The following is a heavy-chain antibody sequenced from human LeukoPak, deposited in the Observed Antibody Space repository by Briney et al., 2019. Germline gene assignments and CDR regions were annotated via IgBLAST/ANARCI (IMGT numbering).Heavy chain of an antibody. V-gene: IGHV3-7*01. Sequence: GGSLRHSCAASGFSFSSYWMSWVRQAPGKGPEWVANIKQDGSEKYYVDSVKGRFTISRDNAKNSLYLQVNSLRAEDTAVYYCARDFAYVLDYWGQGTLVTVSS. D-gene: IGHD2-21*01. CDR1: GFSFSSYW. CDR3: ARDFAYVLDY. CDR2: IKQDGSEK. J-gene: IGHJ4*02.